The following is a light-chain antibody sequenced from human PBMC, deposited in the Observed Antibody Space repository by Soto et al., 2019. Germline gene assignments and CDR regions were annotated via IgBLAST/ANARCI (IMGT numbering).Light chain of an antibody. CDR1: QSISNF. Sequence: DLQMTQSPSSLSASVGDRVTITCRASQSISNFLNWYQHKPGEAPRLLMYAASSLQSGVPSRFSGSGSGTDFTLTIISLQPEDFATYYCQQTYSTPLTFGGGTKVEIK. V-gene: IGKV1-39*01. CDR2: AAS. CDR3: QQTYSTPLT. J-gene: IGKJ4*01.